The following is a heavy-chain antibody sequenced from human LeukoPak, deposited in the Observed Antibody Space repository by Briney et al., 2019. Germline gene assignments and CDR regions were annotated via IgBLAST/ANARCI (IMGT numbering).Heavy chain of an antibody. CDR1: GGSISSYY. Sequence: PSETLSLTCTVSGGSISSYYWSWIRQPPGKGLEWIGYIYYSGSTNYNPSLKSRVTISVDTSKNQFSLKLRSVTAADTAVYYCATTPPRHYYYYMDVWGKGTTVTVSS. CDR2: IYYSGST. CDR3: ATTPPRHYYYYMDV. J-gene: IGHJ6*03. V-gene: IGHV4-59*12.